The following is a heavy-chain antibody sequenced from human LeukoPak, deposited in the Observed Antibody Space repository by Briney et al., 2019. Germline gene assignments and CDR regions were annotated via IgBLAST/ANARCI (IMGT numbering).Heavy chain of an antibody. CDR2: INAVTVST. Sequence: ASVKVSCMPSGYTSISYYIHWVRQAPGQGLEGMGIINAVTVSTAYAQQFKGRVAMTSDKYTITVYMEVSSLRFEDTAVYYCARADSFPGVAIRAYWGQGTLVSVSS. J-gene: IGHJ4*02. CDR1: GYTSISYY. CDR3: ARADSFPGVAIRAY. D-gene: IGHD3-3*01. V-gene: IGHV1-46*01.